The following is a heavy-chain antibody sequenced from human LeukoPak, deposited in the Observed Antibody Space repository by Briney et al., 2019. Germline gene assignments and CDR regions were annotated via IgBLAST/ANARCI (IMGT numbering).Heavy chain of an antibody. Sequence: GGSLRLSCAASGFTLSSYGMHWVRQAPGKGLEWVAFIRYDGSNKYYADSVKGRFTISRDNSENTLWLQMTSLRAEDTAVYYCAKDPSPYSSSWNHFDYWGQGTLVTVSS. D-gene: IGHD6-13*01. J-gene: IGHJ4*02. CDR3: AKDPSPYSSSWNHFDY. V-gene: IGHV3-30*02. CDR2: IRYDGSNK. CDR1: GFTLSSYG.